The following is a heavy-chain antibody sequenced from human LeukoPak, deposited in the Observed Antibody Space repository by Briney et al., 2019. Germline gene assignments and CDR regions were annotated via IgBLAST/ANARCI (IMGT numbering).Heavy chain of an antibody. V-gene: IGHV4-39*07. CDR1: GGSISSSSYY. CDR3: ARGVGLRYFDWAGGVDP. D-gene: IGHD3-9*01. J-gene: IGHJ5*02. Sequence: SETLSLTCTVSGGSISSSSYYWGWIRQPPGKGLEWIGSIYYSGSTYYNPSLKSRVTISVDTSKNQFSLKLSSVTAADTAVYYCARGVGLRYFDWAGGVDPWGQGTLVTVSS. CDR2: IYYSGST.